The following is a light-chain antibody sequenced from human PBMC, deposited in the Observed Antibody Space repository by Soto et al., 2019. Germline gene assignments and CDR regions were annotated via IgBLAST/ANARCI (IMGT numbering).Light chain of an antibody. CDR1: QIISSW. Sequence: DIQMNQSPSTLSASVGDRVTITCRASQIISSWLAWYQQKPGKAPKLLIYDASSLESGGPSRFSGSGSATEFTLTLSSLQPDDFSTYYGQQSNSYQYTFGQGTKLQIK. CDR2: DAS. CDR3: QQSNSYQYT. J-gene: IGKJ2*01. V-gene: IGKV1-5*01.